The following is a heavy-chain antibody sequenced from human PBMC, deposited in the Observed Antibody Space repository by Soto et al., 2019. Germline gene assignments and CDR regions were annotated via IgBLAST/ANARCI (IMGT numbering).Heavy chain of an antibody. D-gene: IGHD2-2*01. CDR2: INAGNGNT. J-gene: IGHJ6*03. Sequence: GASVKVSCKASGYTFTNYAVHWVRQAPGQRLDWMGWINAGNGNTRYSQKFQGRVTITRDTSARTVYMELSSLRSEDTAVYYCARGHLAVVPVASWYFYMDVWGKGTTVTVSS. V-gene: IGHV1-3*01. CDR1: GYTFTNYA. CDR3: ARGHLAVVPVASWYFYMDV.